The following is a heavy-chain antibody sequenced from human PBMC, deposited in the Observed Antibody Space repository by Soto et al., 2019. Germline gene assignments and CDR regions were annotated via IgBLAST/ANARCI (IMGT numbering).Heavy chain of an antibody. CDR3: ARDRGYSSSWYDY. CDR1: EGKCISYG. CDR2: IWYDGSNK. V-gene: IGHV3-33*01. J-gene: IGHJ4*01. D-gene: IGHD6-13*01. Sequence: SHWSGAAEGKCISYGGRWVRQAPGKGLEWVAVIWYDGSNKYYAYSVKGRFTISRDNSKNTLYLQMNSLRAEDTAVYYCARDRGYSSSWYDYWGHRTLVPVSS.